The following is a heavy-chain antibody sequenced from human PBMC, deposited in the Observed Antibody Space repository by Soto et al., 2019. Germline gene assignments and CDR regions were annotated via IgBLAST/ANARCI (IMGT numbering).Heavy chain of an antibody. D-gene: IGHD2-21*01. CDR1: GYTFIGYY. J-gene: IGHJ5*02. CDR2: INPNSGGT. V-gene: IGHV1-2*02. CDR3: AIIAIGGRSGWFDP. Sequence: ASVKVSCKASGYTFIGYYIYWVRQAPRQGLEWMGWINPNSGGTNSAQKFQGRVTMTRDTSISTAYMELSRLRSDDTAIYYCAIIAIGGRSGWFDPWGEGAQVTVCS.